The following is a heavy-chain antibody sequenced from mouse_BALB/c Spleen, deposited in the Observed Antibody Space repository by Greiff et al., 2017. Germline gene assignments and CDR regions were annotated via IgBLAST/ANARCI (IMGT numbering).Heavy chain of an antibody. CDR2: ISSGSSTI. V-gene: IGHV5-17*02. CDR1: GFTFSSFG. Sequence: EVQRVESGGGLVQPGGSRKLSCAASGFTFSSFGMHWVRQAPEKGLEWVAYISSGSSTIYYADTVKGRFTISRDNPKNTLFLQMTSLRSEDTAMYYCARRGLYGNFDYWGQGTTLTVSS. CDR3: ARRGLYGNFDY. J-gene: IGHJ2*01. D-gene: IGHD2-1*01.